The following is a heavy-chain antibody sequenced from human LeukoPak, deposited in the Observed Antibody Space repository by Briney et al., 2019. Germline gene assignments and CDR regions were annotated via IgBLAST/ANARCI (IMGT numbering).Heavy chain of an antibody. D-gene: IGHD6-19*01. Sequence: SETLSLTCAVYGGSFSGYYWSWIRQPPGKGLEWIGSIYYSGSTYYNPSLKSRVTISVDTSKNQFSLKLSSVTAADTAVYYCARLSEGSGWSLARGYYYYYYTDVWGKGTTVTVSS. CDR2: IYYSGST. CDR3: ARLSEGSGWSLARGYYYYYYTDV. CDR1: GGSFSGYY. J-gene: IGHJ6*03. V-gene: IGHV4-34*01.